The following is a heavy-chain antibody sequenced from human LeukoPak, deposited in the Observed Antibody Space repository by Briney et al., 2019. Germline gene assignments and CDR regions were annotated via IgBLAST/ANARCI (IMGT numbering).Heavy chain of an antibody. CDR2: IYYSGST. J-gene: IGHJ6*03. V-gene: IGHV4-31*03. Sequence: SETLSLTCTVSGGSISSGGYYWSWIRQHPGEGLEWIGYIYYSGSTYYNPSLRSRVTISVDTSKNQFSLKLSSVTAADTAVYYCARVWIAAAADYYYYMDVWGKGTTVTVSS. CDR3: ARVWIAAAADYYYYMDV. CDR1: GGSISSGGYY. D-gene: IGHD6-13*01.